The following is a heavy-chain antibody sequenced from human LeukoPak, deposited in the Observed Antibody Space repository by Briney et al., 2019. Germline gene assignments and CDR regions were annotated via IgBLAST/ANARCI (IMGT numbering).Heavy chain of an antibody. Sequence: PGRSLRLSCAASGFTFSSYAMHWVRQAPGKGLEWVAVISYDGSNKYYADSVKGRFTISRDNSKNTLYLLMNSLRAEDTAVYYCARDFIIGYSSGWYGSHFDYWGQGTLVTVSS. D-gene: IGHD6-19*01. CDR2: ISYDGSNK. V-gene: IGHV3-30-3*01. CDR3: ARDFIIGYSSGWYGSHFDY. CDR1: GFTFSSYA. J-gene: IGHJ4*02.